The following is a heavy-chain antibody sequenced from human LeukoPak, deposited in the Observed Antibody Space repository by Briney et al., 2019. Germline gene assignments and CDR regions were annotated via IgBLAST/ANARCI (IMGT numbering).Heavy chain of an antibody. Sequence: PSETLSLTCAVYGVSFSGYYWSWIRQPPGKGLEWIGKINHSGSTNYNPSLKSRVTISVDTSKNQFSLKLSSVTAADTAVYYCARHARSEKRITMVRALDYWGQGTLVTVSS. CDR3: ARHARSEKRITMVRALDY. CDR1: GVSFSGYY. CDR2: INHSGST. V-gene: IGHV4-34*01. D-gene: IGHD3-10*01. J-gene: IGHJ4*02.